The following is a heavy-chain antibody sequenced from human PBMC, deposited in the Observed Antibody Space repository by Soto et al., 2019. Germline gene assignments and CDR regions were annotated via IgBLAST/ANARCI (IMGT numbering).Heavy chain of an antibody. J-gene: IGHJ4*02. D-gene: IGHD2-2*01. CDR1: GFTFSSYA. CDR2: ISSNGGST. CDR3: VKDDCSSTSCWAYDY. V-gene: IGHV3-64D*08. Sequence: GGSLRLSCSASGFTFSSYAMHWVRQAPGKGLEYVSAISSNGGSTYYADSVKGRFTISRDNSKNTLYLQMSSLRAEDTAVYYCVKDDCSSTSCWAYDYWGQGTLVTVSS.